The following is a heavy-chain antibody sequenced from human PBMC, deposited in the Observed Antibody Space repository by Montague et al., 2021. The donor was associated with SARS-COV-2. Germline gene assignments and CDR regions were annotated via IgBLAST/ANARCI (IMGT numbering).Heavy chain of an antibody. V-gene: IGHV4-4*07. J-gene: IGHJ4*02. D-gene: IGHD6-6*01. CDR1: GGSITGFS. Sequence: SETLSLTCAVSGGSITGFSWSWVRQPAGKGLEWIGRVTTSGTTNYSPPRRSRVTMSVDTSKNQFSPNLNAVTAADTAIYYCARTPTRPLSLDSWGQGTLVTVSS. CDR2: VTTSGTT. CDR3: ARTPTRPLSLDS.